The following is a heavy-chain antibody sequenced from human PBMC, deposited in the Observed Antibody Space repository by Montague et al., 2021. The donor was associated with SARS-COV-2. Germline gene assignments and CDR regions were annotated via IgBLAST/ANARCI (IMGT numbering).Heavy chain of an antibody. CDR1: GGSFSGYY. V-gene: IGHV4-34*01. CDR2: INHSGST. D-gene: IGHD6-13*01. J-gene: IGHJ4*02. Sequence: SETLSLTCAVYGGSFSGYYWSWIRQSPRKGLEWIGEINHSGSTNYNPSLKSRVTISVDTSKNQFSLKLSSVTAADTAMYYCARGKYSCSCYGPQYYFDYWGQGTLVTVSS. CDR3: ARGKYSCSCYGPQYYFDY.